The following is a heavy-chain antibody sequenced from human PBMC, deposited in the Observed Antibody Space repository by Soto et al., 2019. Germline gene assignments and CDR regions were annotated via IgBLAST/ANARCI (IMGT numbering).Heavy chain of an antibody. J-gene: IGHJ5*02. CDR1: GGSMSGSGYY. V-gene: IGHV4-39*01. D-gene: IGHD1-26*01. CDR3: ATNTTTETTRHNYFDT. Sequence: HLQLQESGPGLVKPSETLSLTCTVSGGSMSGSGYYWGWIRQPPGKGLEWIGSIYYSGSTSYSPSLKSRVTISVDTSKNQFSLKLTSVTAADTAIYYCATNTTTETTRHNYFDTWGQGTLFTVSS. CDR2: IYYSGST.